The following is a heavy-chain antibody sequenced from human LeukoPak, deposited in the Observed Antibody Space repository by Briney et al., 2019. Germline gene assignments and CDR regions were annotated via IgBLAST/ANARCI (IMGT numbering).Heavy chain of an antibody. Sequence: GGSLRLSCAASGFTFSSYIMNWVRQAPGKALVWGSGIRGSGDSTYYADSVKGRFTISRDNSKNTLSLQVNSLRAEDTAVYYCAKGTVMVKGYFDYWGQGTLVTVSS. D-gene: IGHD5-18*01. CDR3: AKGTVMVKGYFDY. CDR2: IRGSGDST. V-gene: IGHV3-23*01. CDR1: GFTFSSYI. J-gene: IGHJ4*02.